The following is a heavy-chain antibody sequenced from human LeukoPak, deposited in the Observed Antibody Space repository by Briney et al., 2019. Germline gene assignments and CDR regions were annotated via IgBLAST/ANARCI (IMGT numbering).Heavy chain of an antibody. Sequence: SQTLSVTCAISGDSVSSINGAWNWVRQSPSRGLEWLGRTYYRSKWYDDYAESLKGHIAINPDTSKNQFSLQLNSVTPEDTAVYYCARDEGNTGWYTFDYWGQGTLVTVSS. J-gene: IGHJ4*02. CDR3: ARDEGNTGWYTFDY. CDR2: TYYRSKWYD. CDR1: GDSVSSINGA. V-gene: IGHV6-1*01. D-gene: IGHD2-15*01.